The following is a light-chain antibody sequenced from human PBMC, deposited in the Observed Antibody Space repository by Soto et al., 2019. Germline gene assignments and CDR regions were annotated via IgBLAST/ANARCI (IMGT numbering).Light chain of an antibody. V-gene: IGKV3-15*01. CDR1: QSVATN. CDR3: LQRSNWLT. J-gene: IGKJ4*01. CDR2: GAS. Sequence: EAVLTQSPATLSVFPGERATLSCRAGQSVATNLAWYQQRPGQAPRLLIYGASKRAIGLPARFSGSGSGTEFTLTISSLEPEDSAVYYCLQRSNWLTFGGGTKVDIK.